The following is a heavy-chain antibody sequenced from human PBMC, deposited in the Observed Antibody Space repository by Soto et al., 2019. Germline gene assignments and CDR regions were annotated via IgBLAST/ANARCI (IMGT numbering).Heavy chain of an antibody. Sequence: SETLSLTCAVYGGSFSGYCWSWIRQPPGKGLEWIGEIDHGGSTNYNPSLESRVTISFDTSRNQFSLKLKSVTAADTAVYFCARVGGYSYHLYGMDVWGQGTLVTVSS. J-gene: IGHJ6*02. V-gene: IGHV4-34*01. CDR2: IDHGGST. CDR3: ARVGGYSYHLYGMDV. D-gene: IGHD5-18*01. CDR1: GGSFSGYC.